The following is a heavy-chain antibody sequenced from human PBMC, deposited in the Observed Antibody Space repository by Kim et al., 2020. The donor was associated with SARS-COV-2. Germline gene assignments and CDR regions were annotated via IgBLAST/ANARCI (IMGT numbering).Heavy chain of an antibody. CDR3: ASTIRGGYYYYMDV. Sequence: AQKFQGRVTMTEDTSTDTAYMELSSLRSEDTAVYYCASTIRGGYYYYMDVWGKGTTVTVSS. J-gene: IGHJ6*03. D-gene: IGHD5-12*01. V-gene: IGHV1-24*01.